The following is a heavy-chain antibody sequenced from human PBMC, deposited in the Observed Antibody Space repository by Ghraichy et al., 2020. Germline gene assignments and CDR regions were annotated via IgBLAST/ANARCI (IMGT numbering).Heavy chain of an antibody. V-gene: IGHV3-48*02. J-gene: IGHJ4*02. CDR3: TTAIAAGGENY. CDR2: ISITSRSI. CDR1: GFKFSTSS. Sequence: GGSLRLSCTATGFKFSTSSMKWVRQTPEKRLEWLLYISITSRSIYYADSVRGRFTVSRDNDKSSLYLQMNSLTEEDTGVYYCTTAIAAGGENYWGQGTLVTVSS. D-gene: IGHD6-13*01.